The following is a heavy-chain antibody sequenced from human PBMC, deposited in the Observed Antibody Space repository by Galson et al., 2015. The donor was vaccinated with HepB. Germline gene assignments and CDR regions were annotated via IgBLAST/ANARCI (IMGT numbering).Heavy chain of an antibody. CDR1: GGSISSSY. Sequence: SETLSLTCTVSGGSISSSYWSWIRQPPGKGLEWIGYIHYSGSTNYNPYLKSRVAISVDTSKNQFSLKLSSVTAADTAVYFCARGYYYDTSYYYYYGMDVWGQGTTVTVSS. CDR2: IHYSGST. V-gene: IGHV4-59*01. D-gene: IGHD3-22*01. J-gene: IGHJ6*02. CDR3: ARGYYYDTSYYYYYGMDV.